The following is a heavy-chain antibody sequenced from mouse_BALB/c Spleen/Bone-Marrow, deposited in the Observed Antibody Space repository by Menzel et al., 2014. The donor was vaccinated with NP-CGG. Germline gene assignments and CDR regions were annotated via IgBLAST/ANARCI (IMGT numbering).Heavy chain of an antibody. CDR3: AREGANVDY. CDR1: GHTFTDYW. Sequence: QVQLQQSGAELVMPGASVKMSCKASGHTFTDYWMHWVKQRPGQGLEWIGAIDPSDSYTTYNQKFKGKATLTVDESSSAAYMQLSRLASEDSAVYYCAREGANVDYWGQGTTLTVSS. J-gene: IGHJ2*01. CDR2: IDPSDSYT. V-gene: IGHV1-69*01.